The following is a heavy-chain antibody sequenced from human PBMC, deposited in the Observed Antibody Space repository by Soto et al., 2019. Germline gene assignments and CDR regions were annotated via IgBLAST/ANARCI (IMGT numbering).Heavy chain of an antibody. J-gene: IGHJ4*02. CDR2: ISYDGSNK. V-gene: IGHV3-30*18. CDR1: GFTFRSYG. CDR3: AKDLDFPYYFDY. Sequence: QVQLVESGGGVVQPGRSLRLSCAASGFTFRSYGMHWVRQAPGKGLEWVAVISYDGSNKFYADSVKGRFTISRDNSKNTLYLQMNSLRAEDTAVYYCAKDLDFPYYFDYWGQGTLVTVSS. D-gene: IGHD3-3*01.